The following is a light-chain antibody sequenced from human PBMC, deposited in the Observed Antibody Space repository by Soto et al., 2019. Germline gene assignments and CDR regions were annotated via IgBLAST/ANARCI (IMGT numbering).Light chain of an antibody. CDR3: SSYAGSNKKI. CDR1: SSDVGGYNY. Sequence: HSALTQPPSASGSPGQSVTISCTGASSDVGGYNYVSWYQQHPGKVPKLMIYEVSERPSGVPDRFSGSKSGNTASLTVSGLQAEDEADYYCSSYAGSNKKIFGGGTKLTVL. V-gene: IGLV2-8*01. J-gene: IGLJ2*01. CDR2: EVS.